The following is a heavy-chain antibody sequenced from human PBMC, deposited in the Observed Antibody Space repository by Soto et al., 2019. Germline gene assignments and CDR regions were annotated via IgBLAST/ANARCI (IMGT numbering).Heavy chain of an antibody. CDR3: ERAGFSRYNWNPGAFDY. J-gene: IGHJ4*02. CDR2: IYYSGST. CDR1: NGSISSYY. V-gene: IGHV4-59*13. D-gene: IGHD1-20*01. Sequence: QVQLQESGPGLVKPSETLSLTCTVSNGSISSYYWSWIRQPPGKGLEWIGYIYYSGSTNYNPSLKSRVTISLDPSRNQFSLKLSSVTAADTGVYYCERAGFSRYNWNPGAFDYWGQGTLVTVSS.